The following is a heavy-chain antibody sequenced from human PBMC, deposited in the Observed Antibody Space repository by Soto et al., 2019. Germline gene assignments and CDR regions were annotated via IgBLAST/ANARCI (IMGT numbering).Heavy chain of an antibody. CDR1: GGSISTYY. CDR3: ARVLGYSGPLPMDY. J-gene: IGHJ4*02. Sequence: SETLSLTCTVSGGSISTYYWSWIRQPAGEGLQWIGRIFTSGSTNYNPSLKSQVTMSVDKSKNQFSLKLSSVTAADTAVYYCARVLGYSGPLPMDYWGQGTLVTVSS. V-gene: IGHV4-4*07. D-gene: IGHD5-12*01. CDR2: IFTSGST.